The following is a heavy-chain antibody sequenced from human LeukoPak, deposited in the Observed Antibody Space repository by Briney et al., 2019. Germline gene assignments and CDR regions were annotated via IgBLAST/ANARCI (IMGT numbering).Heavy chain of an antibody. CDR3: AREIPVAGAFDY. J-gene: IGHJ4*02. CDR2: IKQDGSEK. Sequence: GGALRVSCAASGFTFSSHWMCWVRQAPGAGLERGANIKQDGSEKYYADSVKAPFPISRDNAKNSLYLQMNSLRAEDTAVYYCAREIPVAGAFDYWGQGTLVTVSS. V-gene: IGHV3-7*03. CDR1: GFTFSSHW. D-gene: IGHD6-19*01.